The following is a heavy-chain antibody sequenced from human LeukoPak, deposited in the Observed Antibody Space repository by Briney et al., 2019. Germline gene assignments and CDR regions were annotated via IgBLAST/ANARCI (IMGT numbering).Heavy chain of an antibody. Sequence: SETLSLTCTVSGGSISSYYWSWIRQPPGKGLEWIGYIYYSGSTNYNPSLKSRVTISVDTSKNQFSLKLSSVTAADTAMYYCARVSGYDWESFYDYWGQASLVTVSS. V-gene: IGHV4-59*01. D-gene: IGHD5-12*01. J-gene: IGHJ4*02. CDR1: GGSISSYY. CDR2: IYYSGST. CDR3: ARVSGYDWESFYDY.